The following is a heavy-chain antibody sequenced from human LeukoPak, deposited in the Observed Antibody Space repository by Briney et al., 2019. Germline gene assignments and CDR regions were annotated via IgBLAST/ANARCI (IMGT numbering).Heavy chain of an antibody. CDR2: ITGNGFEA. J-gene: IGHJ4*02. Sequence: GGSLRLSCAASGFTFDSHAMAWVRQAPGAGLEWVSGITGNGFEAFYADPVRGRFTISRDNSKNTLYLQMNSLRAEDTALYYCAREGLERIFHFDYWGQGTLVTVSS. CDR3: AREGLERIFHFDY. V-gene: IGHV3-23*01. CDR1: GFTFDSHA. D-gene: IGHD1-1*01.